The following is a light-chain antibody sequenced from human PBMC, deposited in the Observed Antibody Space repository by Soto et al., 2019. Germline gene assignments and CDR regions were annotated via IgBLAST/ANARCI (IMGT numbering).Light chain of an antibody. CDR2: GAY. J-gene: IGKJ1*01. CDR3: QQYGGPRWT. CDR1: QSVVTNS. V-gene: IGKV3-20*01. Sequence: EIVLTQSPGTLSLSPGERATLSCRASQSVVTNSLAWYQQKPGQAPRLIIYGAYNRATGIQDRFSGRGSGTDFTLTISRLEPEDCAVYYCQQYGGPRWTFGQGTKVDNK.